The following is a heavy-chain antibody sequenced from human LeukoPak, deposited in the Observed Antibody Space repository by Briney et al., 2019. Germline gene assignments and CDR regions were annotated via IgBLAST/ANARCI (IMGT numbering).Heavy chain of an antibody. CDR1: GFTFSNYW. CDR3: ARDGPGRIAAADYYFDY. Sequence: GGSLRLSCAASGFTFSNYWMHWVRQAPGEALMWVSRIKSDGSSTTYADSVKGRFTISRDNAKNTLYLQMNSLRAEDTAVYYCARDGPGRIAAADYYFDYWGQGTLVTVSS. V-gene: IGHV3-74*01. J-gene: IGHJ4*02. D-gene: IGHD6-13*01. CDR2: IKSDGSST.